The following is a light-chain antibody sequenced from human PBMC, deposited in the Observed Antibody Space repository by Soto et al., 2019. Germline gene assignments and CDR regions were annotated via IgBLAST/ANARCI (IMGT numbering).Light chain of an antibody. Sequence: DIQMTQSPSTLSASVGDRVTITCRASQGINTWLAWYQQKPGKAPKLLIYKASSLESGVPSRFSGSGSGTEFTLTISSLRPDDSARYYCQQYNGSPWTFGQGTKVEIK. J-gene: IGKJ1*01. V-gene: IGKV1-5*03. CDR3: QQYNGSPWT. CDR1: QGINTW. CDR2: KAS.